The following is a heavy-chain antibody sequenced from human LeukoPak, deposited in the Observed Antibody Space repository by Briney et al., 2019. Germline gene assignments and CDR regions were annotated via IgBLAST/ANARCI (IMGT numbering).Heavy chain of an antibody. CDR1: GYTFTSYG. CDR3: ARFLGYCSSTSCLNWFDP. CDR2: ISAYNGNT. D-gene: IGHD2-2*01. V-gene: IGHV1-18*01. Sequence: ASVKVSCKASGYTFTSYGISWVRQAPGQGLEWMGWISAYNGNTNYAQKLQGRVTMTTDTSTSTAYMELRSLRSDDTAVYYCARFLGYCSSTSCLNWFDPWGQGTLVTVSS. J-gene: IGHJ5*02.